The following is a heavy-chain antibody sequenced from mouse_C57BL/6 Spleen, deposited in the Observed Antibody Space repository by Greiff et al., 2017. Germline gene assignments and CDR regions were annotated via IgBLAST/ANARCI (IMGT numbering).Heavy chain of an antibody. CDR2: IYPGDGDT. V-gene: IGHV1-82*01. CDR3: ARQLGRGVDY. CDR1: GYAFSSSW. Sequence: QVQLKESGPELVKPGASVKISCKASGYAFSSSWMNWVKQRPGKGLEWIGRIYPGDGDTNYNGKFKGKATLTADKSSSTAYMQLSSLTSEDSAVYFCARQLGRGVDYWGQGTTLTVSS. J-gene: IGHJ2*01. D-gene: IGHD4-1*02.